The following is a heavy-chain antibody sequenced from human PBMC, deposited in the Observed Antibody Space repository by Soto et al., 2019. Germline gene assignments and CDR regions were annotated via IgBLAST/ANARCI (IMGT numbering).Heavy chain of an antibody. D-gene: IGHD1-26*01. CDR3: ARDVGGATDY. CDR2: ISSSSSYI. CDR1: GFTFSSYS. Sequence: EVQLVESGGGLVKPGGSLRLSCAASGFTFSSYSMNWVRQAPGKGLEWVASISSSSSYIYYADSVKGRFTISRDNAKNSLYLQMNSLRAEDKAVYYCARDVGGATDYWGQGTLVTVSS. V-gene: IGHV3-21*01. J-gene: IGHJ4*02.